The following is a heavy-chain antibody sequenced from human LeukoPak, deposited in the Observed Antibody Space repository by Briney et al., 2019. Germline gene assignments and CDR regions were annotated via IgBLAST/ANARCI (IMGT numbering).Heavy chain of an antibody. V-gene: IGHV4-39*01. CDR3: ARHRSKWLQSSFDY. J-gene: IGHJ4*02. CDR1: GGSINSSSYY. CDR2: TFYSGNT. Sequence: PSETLSLTCTVSGGSINSSSYYWGWIRPPPGKGLEWIGGTFYSGNTYDNPSLKSRVTICVDTYKNQFSLKLSSVTAADTAVYYCARHRSKWLQSSFDYWGQGTLVTVSS. D-gene: IGHD5-24*01.